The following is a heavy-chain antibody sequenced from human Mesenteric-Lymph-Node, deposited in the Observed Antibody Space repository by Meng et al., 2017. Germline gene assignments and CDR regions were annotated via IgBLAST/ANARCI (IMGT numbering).Heavy chain of an antibody. Sequence: GESLKISCAASGFTFSSYAMSWVRHAPGKGLEWVSAISGSGGSTYYADSVKGRFTISRDNSKNTLSLKMNSLRAEDTALYYCGRAARDLDYWGQGVLVTVSS. D-gene: IGHD6-6*01. CDR3: GRAARDLDY. V-gene: IGHV3-23*01. CDR1: GFTFSSYA. J-gene: IGHJ4*02. CDR2: ISGSGGST.